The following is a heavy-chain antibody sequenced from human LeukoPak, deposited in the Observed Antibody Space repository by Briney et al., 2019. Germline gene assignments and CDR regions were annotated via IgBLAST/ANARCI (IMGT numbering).Heavy chain of an antibody. CDR2: INPNSGGT. CDR3: ARWPNTIFGVVMDL. J-gene: IGHJ4*02. D-gene: IGHD3-3*01. CDR1: GYTFTSYY. Sequence: ASVKVSCKASGYTFTSYYMHWVRQAPGQGLEWMGWINPNSGGTNYAQKFQGRVTMTRDTSISTAYMELSRLRSDDTAVYYCARWPNTIFGVVMDLWGQGTLVTVSS. V-gene: IGHV1-2*02.